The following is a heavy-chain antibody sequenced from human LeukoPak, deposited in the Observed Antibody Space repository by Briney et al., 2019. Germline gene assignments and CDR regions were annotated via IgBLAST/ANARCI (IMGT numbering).Heavy chain of an antibody. Sequence: SQTLSLTCTVSGGSISSNDYYWRWIRQAPGKGLEWIGYIYYSGSTFYNPSLKSRVTISVDTSKNQFFLKLTSVTAADTALYYCARDNRYFDIWGQGTVVTVSS. J-gene: IGHJ3*02. CDR3: ARDNRYFDI. CDR2: IYYSGST. D-gene: IGHD5-18*01. V-gene: IGHV4-30-4*01. CDR1: GGSISSNDYY.